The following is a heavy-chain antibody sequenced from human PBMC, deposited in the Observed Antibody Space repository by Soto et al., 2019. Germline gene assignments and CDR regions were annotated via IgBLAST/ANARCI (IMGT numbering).Heavy chain of an antibody. CDR3: ARQTMIRGTIDY. CDR1: GYSFTDYW. J-gene: IGHJ4*02. D-gene: IGHD3-10*01. V-gene: IGHV5-51*01. Sequence: PGESLKISCKGSGYSFTDYWIGWVRQMPGKGLEWVGIIYPGDSDTRYSPSFQGQVTISADKSISAAYLQWSSLQASDTAMYYCARQTMIRGTIDYWGQGTLVTVSS. CDR2: IYPGDSDT.